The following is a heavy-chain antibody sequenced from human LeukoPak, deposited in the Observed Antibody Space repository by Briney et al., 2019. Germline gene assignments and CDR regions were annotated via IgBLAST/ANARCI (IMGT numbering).Heavy chain of an antibody. D-gene: IGHD5-12*01. CDR2: IIPIFGTA. CDR3: ARVRGRSGYDSFDY. CDR1: GVTFSSYA. Sequence: SVKVSCKASGVTFSSYAISWVRQAPGQGLEWIGGIIPIFGTANYAQKFQGRVTITTDESTSTAYMELSSLRSEDTAVYYCARVRGRSGYDSFDYWGQGTLVTVSS. V-gene: IGHV1-69*05. J-gene: IGHJ4*02.